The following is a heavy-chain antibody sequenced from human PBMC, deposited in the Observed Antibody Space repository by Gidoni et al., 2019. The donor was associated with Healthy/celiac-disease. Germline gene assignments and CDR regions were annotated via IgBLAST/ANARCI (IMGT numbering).Heavy chain of an antibody. D-gene: IGHD3-10*01. J-gene: IGHJ4*02. V-gene: IGHV3-23*01. CDR3: AKVLGVVRGCFDY. CDR2: ISGSGGST. Sequence: EVQLLESGGGLVQPGGSLRLSCAASGFPFSSYAMSWVRQAPGKGLEWVSAISGSGGSTYYADSVKGRFTISRDNSKNTLYLQMNSLRAEDTAVYYCAKVLGVVRGCFDYWGQGTLVTVSS. CDR1: GFPFSSYA.